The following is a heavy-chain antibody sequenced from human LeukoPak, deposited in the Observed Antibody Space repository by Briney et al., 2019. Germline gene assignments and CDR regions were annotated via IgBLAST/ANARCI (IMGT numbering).Heavy chain of an antibody. V-gene: IGHV3-30*18. J-gene: IGHJ4*02. CDR2: ITYDGGNK. CDR3: AKVAIVASYFDY. CDR1: GFTFSSYG. Sequence: PGRSLRLSCAASGFTFSSYGMHWVRQAPGKGLEWVAVITYDGGNKFYADSVRGRFTISRDNSKNTLYLQMNSLRAEDTAVYYCAKVAIVASYFDYWGQGTLVTVSS. D-gene: IGHD3-22*01.